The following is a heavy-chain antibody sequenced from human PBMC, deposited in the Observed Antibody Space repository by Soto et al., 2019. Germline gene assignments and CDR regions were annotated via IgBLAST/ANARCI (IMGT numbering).Heavy chain of an antibody. V-gene: IGHV3-21*01. D-gene: IGHD2-2*01. CDR2: ISKSDYT. CDR3: AREDSIIIPAVSDF. J-gene: IGHJ4*02. CDR1: GFAFNNYG. Sequence: KSGGSLRLSCTVSGFAFNNYGINWVRQAPGQGLEWVSSISKSDYTYYSDSVKGRFTISRDNAKNSVSLQMNTLRVEDTAVYYCAREDSIIIPAVSDFWGLGTLVTVSS.